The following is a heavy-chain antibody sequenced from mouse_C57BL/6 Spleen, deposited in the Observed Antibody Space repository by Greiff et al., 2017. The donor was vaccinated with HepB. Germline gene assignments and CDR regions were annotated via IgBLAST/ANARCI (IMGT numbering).Heavy chain of an antibody. D-gene: IGHD2-2*01. CDR3: ARERLRRMDY. CDR2: ISSGSSTI. J-gene: IGHJ4*01. V-gene: IGHV5-17*01. Sequence: EVKLVESGGGLVKPGGSLKLSCAASGFTFSDYGMHWVRQAPEKGLEWVAYISSGSSTIYYADTVKGRFTISRDNAKNTLFLQMTSLRSEDTSMYYCARERLRRMDYWGQGTSVTVSS. CDR1: GFTFSDYG.